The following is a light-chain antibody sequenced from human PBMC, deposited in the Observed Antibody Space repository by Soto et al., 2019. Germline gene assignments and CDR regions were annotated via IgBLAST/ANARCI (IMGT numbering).Light chain of an antibody. CDR3: QQLFDSPIT. CDR1: QSVSNY. Sequence: EIVMTQSPATVSVSPGERATLSCRASQSVSNYLAWYQQKPGQAPRLLIYDASNRATGIPARFSGSGSGTDFTLTISSLQSEDFATYYCQQLFDSPITFGQGTRLEI. V-gene: IGKV3D-15*01. CDR2: DAS. J-gene: IGKJ5*01.